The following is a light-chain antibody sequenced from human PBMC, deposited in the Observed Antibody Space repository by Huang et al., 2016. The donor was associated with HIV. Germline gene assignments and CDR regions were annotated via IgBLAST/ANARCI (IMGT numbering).Light chain of an antibody. CDR1: QSVSNY. CDR3: HQRGNWPRT. J-gene: IGKJ1*01. Sequence: EIVLTQSPVTLSLSPGERAALSCRASQSVSNYLSWYQHKPGQAPRLLIFDAANRATGIPARFSGSGSGTDFTLTISSLEPEDFAVDYGHQRGNWPRTFGQGTKVEIK. V-gene: IGKV3-11*01. CDR2: DAA.